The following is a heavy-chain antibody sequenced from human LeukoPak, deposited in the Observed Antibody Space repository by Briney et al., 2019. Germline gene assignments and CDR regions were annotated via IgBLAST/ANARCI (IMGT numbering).Heavy chain of an antibody. CDR3: AKDLAAAGTPYGMDV. CDR1: GFTFRTYS. Sequence: PGGSLRLSCAASGFTFRTYSIIWVRQAPGKGLEWVSHIGGSGSFIYYADSVKGRFTISRDNSKNTLYLQMNSLRAEDTAVYYCAKDLAAAGTPYGMDVWGQGTTVTVSS. D-gene: IGHD6-13*01. J-gene: IGHJ6*02. CDR2: IGGSGSFI. V-gene: IGHV3-48*01.